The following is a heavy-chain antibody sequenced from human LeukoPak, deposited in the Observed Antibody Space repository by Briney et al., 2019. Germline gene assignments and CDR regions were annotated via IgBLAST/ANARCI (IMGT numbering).Heavy chain of an antibody. CDR2: ISSSSSYL. V-gene: IGHV3-21*01. CDR1: GFTLSSYN. D-gene: IGHD4/OR15-4a*01. J-gene: IGHJ4*02. Sequence: PGGSLRLSCAASGFTLSSYNMNWVRQAPGKGLEWVSSISSSSSYLFFADSVKGRFAISRDNTKNSLYLQMNSLRAEDTAVYYCARRAGAYSHPYDYWGQGTLVTVSS. CDR3: ARRAGAYSHPYDY.